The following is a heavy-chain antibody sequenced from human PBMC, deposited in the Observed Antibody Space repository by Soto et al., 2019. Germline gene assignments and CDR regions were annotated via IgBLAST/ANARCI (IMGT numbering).Heavy chain of an antibody. V-gene: IGHV1-46*01. CDR3: ARDVIVGATPTFFDY. CDR2: INPSGGST. CDR1: GYTFTSYY. Sequence: QVQLVQSGAEVKKPGASVKVSCKASGYTFTSYYMHWVRQAPGQGLEWMGIINPSGGSTSYAQKFQGRVTMTRDTSTSTVYMELSSLRSEDTAGYYCARDVIVGATPTFFDYWGQGTLVTVSS. J-gene: IGHJ4*02. D-gene: IGHD1-26*01.